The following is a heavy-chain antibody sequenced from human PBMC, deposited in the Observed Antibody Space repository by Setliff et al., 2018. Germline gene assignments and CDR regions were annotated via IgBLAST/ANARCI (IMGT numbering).Heavy chain of an antibody. Sequence: SVKVSCKASGGTFGDYGITWVRQAPGQGLEWMGGIILIFDRTKYAQKFQGRVTITADKSTSTAYMELSSLKSEDTAVYYCAIDYGPTGTPYHWGQGTPVTVSS. CDR2: IILIFDRT. CDR3: AIDYGPTGTPYH. CDR1: GGTFGDYG. J-gene: IGHJ4*02. D-gene: IGHD1-1*01. V-gene: IGHV1-69*06.